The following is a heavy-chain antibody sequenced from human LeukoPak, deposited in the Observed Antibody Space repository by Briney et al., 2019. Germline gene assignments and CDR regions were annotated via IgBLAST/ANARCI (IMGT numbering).Heavy chain of an antibody. CDR3: ARPGGSGNAFDY. V-gene: IGHV3-74*01. D-gene: IGHD5-12*01. J-gene: IGHJ4*02. CDR1: GFTFSSYS. Sequence: PGGSLRLSCAASGFTFSSYSMHWVRQAPGRRLVWVSIITKDGISTNYADSVKGRFTISRDNAKNTLYLQMNSLRAEDAAVYYCARPGGSGNAFDYWGQGTLVSVSS. CDR2: ITKDGIST.